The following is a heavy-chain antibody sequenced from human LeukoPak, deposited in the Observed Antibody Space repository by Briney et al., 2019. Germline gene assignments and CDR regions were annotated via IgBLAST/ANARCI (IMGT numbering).Heavy chain of an antibody. J-gene: IGHJ4*02. CDR2: ISSSSSTI. CDR1: GFAFSSYS. Sequence: GGSLRLSCAASGFAFSSYSMNWVRQAPGKGLEWVSYISSSSSTIYYADSVKGRFTISRDNAKNSLYLQMNSLRAEDTAAYYCARELLGIEGYWGQGTLVTVSS. V-gene: IGHV3-48*04. D-gene: IGHD7-27*01. CDR3: ARELLGIEGY.